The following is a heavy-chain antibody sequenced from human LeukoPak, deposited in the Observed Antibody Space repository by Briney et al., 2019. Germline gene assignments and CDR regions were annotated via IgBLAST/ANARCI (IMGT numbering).Heavy chain of an antibody. D-gene: IGHD5-18*01. CDR1: GFTFSSYA. Sequence: GGSLRLSCAASGFTFSSYAMRWVRQAPGKGLEWVSAISGSGGSTYYADSVKGRFTISRDNSKNTLYLQMNSLRAEDTAVYYCAKGEGIQVLSDYWGQGTLVTVSS. CDR3: AKGEGIQVLSDY. V-gene: IGHV3-23*01. CDR2: ISGSGGST. J-gene: IGHJ4*02.